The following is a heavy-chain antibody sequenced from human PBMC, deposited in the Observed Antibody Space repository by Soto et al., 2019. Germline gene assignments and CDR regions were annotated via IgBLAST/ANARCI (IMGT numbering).Heavy chain of an antibody. CDR2: IKQDGSEK. CDR3: ARGAGSYFRRVVGAFDI. J-gene: IGHJ3*02. CDR1: GFTFSSYW. V-gene: IGHV3-7*04. Sequence: EVQLVESGGGLVQPGGSLRLSCEASGFTFSSYWMTWVRQAPGKGLEWVANIKQDGSEKFYVDSVKGRFTISRDNAKNSLYMQMTSLRAADTSVYYCARGAGSYFRRVVGAFDIWGQGTMVTVSS. D-gene: IGHD3-10*01.